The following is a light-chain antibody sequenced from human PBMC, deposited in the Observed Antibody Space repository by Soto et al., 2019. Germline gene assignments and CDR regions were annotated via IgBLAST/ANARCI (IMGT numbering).Light chain of an antibody. CDR1: SSDVGGYNY. CDR2: EVS. Sequence: QSALTQPASVSGSPGQSITISCTGTSSDVGGYNYVSWYQQHPGKAPKLMIYEVSNRPSGVSNRFSGSKSGNTVSLTISGLQAEDEADYYCSSYTGSSTPYVFGTGTKLTVL. CDR3: SSYTGSSTPYV. J-gene: IGLJ1*01. V-gene: IGLV2-14*01.